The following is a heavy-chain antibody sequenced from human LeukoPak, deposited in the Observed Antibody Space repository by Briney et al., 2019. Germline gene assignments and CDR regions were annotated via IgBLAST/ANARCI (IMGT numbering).Heavy chain of an antibody. Sequence: GGSLRLSCAASGFTFSSYWMHWVRQAPGKGLVWVSRINSDGSSTSYADSVKGRFTISRDNSKNTLYLQMNSLRAEDTAVYYCASHVVGFCSSTSCYETNCFDPWGQGTLVTVSS. V-gene: IGHV3-74*01. J-gene: IGHJ5*02. CDR1: GFTFSSYW. CDR2: INSDGSST. D-gene: IGHD2-2*01. CDR3: ASHVVGFCSSTSCYETNCFDP.